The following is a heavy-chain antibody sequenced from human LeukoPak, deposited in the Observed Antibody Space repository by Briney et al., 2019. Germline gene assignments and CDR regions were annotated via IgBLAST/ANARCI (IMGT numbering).Heavy chain of an antibody. Sequence: GGSLRLSCAASGFTFSTYSMSWVRQAPGKGLDWVASINQDGSAEYYVDSVRGRFTISRANAKNSLYLQVNSLRVDDTAVYYCVRLFGGVTTFDYWGQGTLVTVSS. CDR1: GFTFSTYS. D-gene: IGHD4-17*01. V-gene: IGHV3-7*01. CDR2: INQDGSAE. J-gene: IGHJ4*02. CDR3: VRLFGGVTTFDY.